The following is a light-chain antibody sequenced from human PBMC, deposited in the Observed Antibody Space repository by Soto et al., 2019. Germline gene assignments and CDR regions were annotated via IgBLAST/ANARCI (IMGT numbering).Light chain of an antibody. J-gene: IGLJ2*01. CDR2: EVS. CDR1: SSDVGSYNL. CDR3: CSYAGSSTFVYVV. V-gene: IGLV2-23*02. Sequence: QSALTQPVSVSGSPGQSITISCTGTSSDVGSYNLVSWYQQHPGKAPKLMIYEVSKRPSGVSNRFSGSKSGNTASLTISGLQAEDEADYYCCSYAGSSTFVYVVFGGGTKLTVL.